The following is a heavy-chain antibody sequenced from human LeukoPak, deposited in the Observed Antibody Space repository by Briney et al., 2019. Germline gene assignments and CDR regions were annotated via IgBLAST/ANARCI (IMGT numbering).Heavy chain of an antibody. J-gene: IGHJ3*02. CDR3: ARGLLGVSGAFDI. V-gene: IGHV3-30*03. CDR2: ISNDGNNK. D-gene: IGHD3-10*01. CDR1: GFTVSSYA. Sequence: GGSLRLSCVASGFTVSSYAMSWVRQAPGKGLEWVAVISNDGNNKYYADSVKGRFTVSRDNSKNTLYLQMNTLKPEDTAVFYCARGLLGVSGAFDIWGQGTLVTVSS.